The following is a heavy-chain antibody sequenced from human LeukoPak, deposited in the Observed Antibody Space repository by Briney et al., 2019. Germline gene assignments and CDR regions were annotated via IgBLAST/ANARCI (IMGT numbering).Heavy chain of an antibody. CDR3: AKDIES. CDR1: GFTFDDYA. V-gene: IGHV3-9*01. J-gene: IGHJ4*02. Sequence: GRSLRLSCAASGFTFDDYAMHWVRQAPGKGLEWVSGISWNSGSIGYADPVKGRFTISRDNAKNSLYLQMNSLRAEDTALYYCAKDIESWGQGTLVTVSS. CDR2: ISWNSGSI.